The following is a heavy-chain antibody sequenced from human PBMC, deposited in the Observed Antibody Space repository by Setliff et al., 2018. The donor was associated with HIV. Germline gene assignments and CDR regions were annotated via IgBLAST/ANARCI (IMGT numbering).Heavy chain of an antibody. J-gene: IGHJ4*02. CDR2: IYYSGST. CDR1: GGSISSYY. CDR3: ARGDRYYGSGGDYVGGWYYFDI. D-gene: IGHD3-10*01. V-gene: IGHV4-59*01. Sequence: KTSETLSLTCTVSGGSISSYYWSWIRQPPGKGLEWIGYIYYSGSTNYNPSLKSRVTISVDTSKNQFSLKLTSVTAADTAVYYCARGDRYYGSGGDYVGGWYYFDIWGQGTLVTVSS.